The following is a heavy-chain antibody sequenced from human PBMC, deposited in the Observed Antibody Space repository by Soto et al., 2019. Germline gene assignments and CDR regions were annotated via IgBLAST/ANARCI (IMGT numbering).Heavy chain of an antibody. CDR1: GGSISSSSYY. CDR2: IYYSGST. V-gene: IGHV4-39*01. J-gene: IGHJ4*02. Sequence: PSETLSLTCTVSGGSISSSSYYWGWIRQPPGKGLEWIGSIYYSGSTYYNPSLKSRVTISVDTSKNQFSLKLSSVTAADTAVYYCATRTQGNLGEFFWGQGTLVTVSS. D-gene: IGHD3-16*01. CDR3: ATRTQGNLGEFF.